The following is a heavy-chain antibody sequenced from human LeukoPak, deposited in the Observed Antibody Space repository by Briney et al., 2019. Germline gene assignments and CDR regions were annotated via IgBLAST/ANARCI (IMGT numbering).Heavy chain of an antibody. V-gene: IGHV4-59*08. Sequence: SETLSLTCTVSGGSISTYYWTWIRQPPGKGLEWIAYIYYGGSTNYSPSLKSRVTISVDTSTNQFSLKLSSVTAADTAVYYCAREYSSSSGRRAFDFWGQGTMVTVSS. CDR2: IYYGGST. CDR3: AREYSSSSGRRAFDF. J-gene: IGHJ3*01. D-gene: IGHD6-6*01. CDR1: GGSISTYY.